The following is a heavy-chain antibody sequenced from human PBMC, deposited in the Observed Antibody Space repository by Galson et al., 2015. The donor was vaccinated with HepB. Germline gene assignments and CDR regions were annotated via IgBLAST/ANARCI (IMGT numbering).Heavy chain of an antibody. CDR3: ARERCSSTSCFHDY. J-gene: IGHJ4*02. CDR2: IKQDGNEK. D-gene: IGHD2-2*01. CDR1: GFTYSIYW. Sequence: SLRLSCAASGFTYSIYWMSWVRQAPGKGLEWVANIKQDGNEKYYVDSVKGRFTISRDNAKKSLYLQMKSLRVEDTAVYYCARERCSSTSCFHDYWGQGTLVTVSS. V-gene: IGHV3-7*01.